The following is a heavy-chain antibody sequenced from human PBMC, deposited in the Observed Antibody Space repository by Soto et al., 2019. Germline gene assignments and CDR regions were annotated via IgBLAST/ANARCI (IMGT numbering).Heavy chain of an antibody. V-gene: IGHV4-31*03. CDR3: AALTATYWNFSI. J-gene: IGHJ2*01. CDR1: GDSITAGGHY. CDR2: IDYSGAT. D-gene: IGHD2-21*02. Sequence: PSETLSLTCTVSGDSITAGGHYWAWIRPHPEKGLEWLGYIDYSGATDDYPSLKSRLAVSVDTSKDHFSLSLSSVTAAPTAIYYCAALTATYWNFSIWGRGTLAGVSS.